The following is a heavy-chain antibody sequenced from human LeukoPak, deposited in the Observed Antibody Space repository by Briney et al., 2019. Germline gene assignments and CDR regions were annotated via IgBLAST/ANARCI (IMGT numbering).Heavy chain of an antibody. V-gene: IGHV3-23*01. CDR2: ISGSGGST. CDR1: GSTFSSYA. J-gene: IGHJ3*02. Sequence: PGGSLRLSCAASGSTFSSYAMSWVRQAPGKGLEWVSAISGSGGSTYYADSVKGRFTISRDNSKNTLYLQMNSLRAEDTAVYYCAKLGGKYYYDSSGRTGAFDIWGQGTMVTVSS. D-gene: IGHD3-22*01. CDR3: AKLGGKYYYDSSGRTGAFDI.